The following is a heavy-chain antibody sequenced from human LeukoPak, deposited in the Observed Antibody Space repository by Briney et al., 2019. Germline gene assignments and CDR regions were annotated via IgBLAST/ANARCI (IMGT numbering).Heavy chain of an antibody. D-gene: IGHD6-6*01. CDR2: INHSGST. CDR3: ARGGIAAHDNWFDP. Sequence: SETLSLTCAVYGGSFSGYYWSWIRQPPGKGLEWIGEINHSGSTNYNPSLKSRVTISVDTSKNQFSLKLSSVTAADTAVYYCARGGIAAHDNWFDPWGQGTLVTVSS. J-gene: IGHJ5*02. V-gene: IGHV4-34*01. CDR1: GGSFSGYY.